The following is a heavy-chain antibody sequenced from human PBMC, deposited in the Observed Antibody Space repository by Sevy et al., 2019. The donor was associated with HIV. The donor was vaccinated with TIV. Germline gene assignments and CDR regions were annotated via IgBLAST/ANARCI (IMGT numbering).Heavy chain of an antibody. CDR1: GYTFTSYG. J-gene: IGHJ6*02. Sequence: ASVKVSCKASGYTFTSYGISWVRQAPGQGLEWMGWISAYNGNTNYAQKLQGRVTMTTDTSTSTAYMELGSLRSDDTAVYYCARVGYCSSTSCYTLISYYYYYGMDVWGQGTTVTVSS. D-gene: IGHD2-2*02. V-gene: IGHV1-18*01. CDR3: ARVGYCSSTSCYTLISYYYYYGMDV. CDR2: ISAYNGNT.